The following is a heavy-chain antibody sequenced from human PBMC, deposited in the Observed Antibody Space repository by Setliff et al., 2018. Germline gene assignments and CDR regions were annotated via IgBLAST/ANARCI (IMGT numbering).Heavy chain of an antibody. CDR1: GYSFTDYW. CDR3: ARRGERSSNWFDP. D-gene: IGHD2-21*01. J-gene: IGHJ5*02. CDR2: IYPGNADT. Sequence: ESLKISCKGSGYSFTDYWIAWVRQTPGKGLEWMGTIYPGNADTRYSPSFQGQVTISTDTSINTAFLQWNNLKASDTAVYYCARRGERSSNWFDPWGQGTLVTVFS. V-gene: IGHV5-51*01.